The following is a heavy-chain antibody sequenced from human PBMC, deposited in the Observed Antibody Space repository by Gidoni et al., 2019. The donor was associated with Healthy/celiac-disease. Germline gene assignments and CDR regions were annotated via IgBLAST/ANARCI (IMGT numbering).Heavy chain of an antibody. CDR2: IYTSGST. J-gene: IGHJ4*02. D-gene: IGHD3-3*01. CDR3: ARSDPEEYYDFWSGYSY. V-gene: IGHV4-4*07. Sequence: QVQLQESGPGLVKPSETLSLTCTVSGGSISSYYWSWIRQPAGKGLEWIGRIYTSGSTNYNPSLKSRVTMSVDTSKNQFSLKLSSVTAADTAGYYCARSDPEEYYDFWSGYSYWGQGTLVTVSS. CDR1: GGSISSYY.